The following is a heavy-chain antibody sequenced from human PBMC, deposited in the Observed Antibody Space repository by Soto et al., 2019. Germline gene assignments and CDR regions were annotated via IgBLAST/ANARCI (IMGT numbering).Heavy chain of an antibody. V-gene: IGHV5-51*01. CDR3: SRNTSDRYGPDF. D-gene: IGHD3-22*01. J-gene: IGHJ4*02. CDR2: IYAGDSEI. Sequence: GESLKISCKGSGYSFISYWIGWVRQMPGKGLELMGIIYAGDSEIRYSPSFQGQVTISVDRAMSTAYLQWRSLRASDTAMYYCSRNTSDRYGPDFWGQGTLVTVSS. CDR1: GYSFISYW.